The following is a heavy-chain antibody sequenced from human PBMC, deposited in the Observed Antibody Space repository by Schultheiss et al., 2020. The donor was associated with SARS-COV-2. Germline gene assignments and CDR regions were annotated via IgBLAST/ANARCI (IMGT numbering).Heavy chain of an antibody. CDR1: GGSISSSSYY. CDR2: IYYSGST. V-gene: IGHV4-39*07. CDR3: ARVQSQYYDFWSGYHPAYGMDV. J-gene: IGHJ6*02. Sequence: SQTLSLTCTVSGGSISSSSYYWGWIRQPPGKGLEWIGYIYYSGSTYYNPSLKSRVTISVDTSKNQFSLKLSSVTAADTAVYYCARVQSQYYDFWSGYHPAYGMDVWGQGTTVTVSS. D-gene: IGHD3-3*01.